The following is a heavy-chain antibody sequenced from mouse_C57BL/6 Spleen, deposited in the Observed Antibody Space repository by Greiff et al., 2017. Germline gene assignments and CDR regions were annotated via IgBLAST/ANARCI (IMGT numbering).Heavy chain of an antibody. J-gene: IGHJ2*01. D-gene: IGHD2-3*01. CDR3: VRGYDGYLDY. CDR2: IRSKSNNYAT. CDR1: GFSFNTYA. V-gene: IGHV10-1*01. Sequence: DVKLVESGGGLVQPKGSLKLSCAASGFSFNTYAMNWVRQAPGKGLEWVARIRSKSNNYATYYADSVKDRFTISRDDSESMLYLQMNNLKTEDTAMYYCVRGYDGYLDYWGQGTTLTVSS.